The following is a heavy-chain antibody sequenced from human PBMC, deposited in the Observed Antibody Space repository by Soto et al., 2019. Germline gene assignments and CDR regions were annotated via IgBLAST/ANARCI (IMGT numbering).Heavy chain of an antibody. J-gene: IGHJ4*02. V-gene: IGHV3-21*01. CDR1: GFPFSTYN. CDR2: ISTWCSYS. Sequence: EVQLVESGGGLVKPGGSLRLSCTATGFPFSTYNMNWVRQAPGKGLEWVSYISTWCSYSFYADSVKGRFTISRDNAKNSLYLQMISLRAEDTAVYYCARASHDYGELDYWGQGALVTVSS. D-gene: IGHD4-17*01. CDR3: ARASHDYGELDY.